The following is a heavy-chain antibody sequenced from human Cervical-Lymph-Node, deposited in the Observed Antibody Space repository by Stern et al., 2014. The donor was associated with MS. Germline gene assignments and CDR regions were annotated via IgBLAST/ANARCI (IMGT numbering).Heavy chain of an antibody. CDR2: INPLYGTT. Sequence: VQLVQSGAEVKKPGSSMKVSCKASGGTFSNIEISWVRQAPGQGLEWLGGINPLYGTTHYAQKVQGRATIVADESTNTVNMKLSSLRSEDTAVYYCVRDQGGIAATWGQGTQVTVSS. CDR1: GGTFSNIE. V-gene: IGHV1-69*01. J-gene: IGHJ4*02. CDR3: VRDQGGIAAT. D-gene: IGHD6-13*01.